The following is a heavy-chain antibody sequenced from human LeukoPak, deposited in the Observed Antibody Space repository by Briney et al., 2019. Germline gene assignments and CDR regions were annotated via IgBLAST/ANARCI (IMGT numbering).Heavy chain of an antibody. CDR3: ARDGDSGYDS. J-gene: IGHJ5*02. CDR1: GGSISSGGYY. CDR2: IYYSGST. D-gene: IGHD5-12*01. Sequence: SETLSLTCTVSGGSISSGGYYWSWIRQHPGKGLEWIGYIYYSGSTYYNPSLKSRVTISVDTPKNQFSLKLSSVTAADTAVYYCARDGDSGYDSWGQGTLVTVSS. V-gene: IGHV4-31*03.